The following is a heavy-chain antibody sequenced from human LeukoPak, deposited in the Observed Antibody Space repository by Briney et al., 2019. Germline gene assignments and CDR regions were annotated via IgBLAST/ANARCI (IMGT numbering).Heavy chain of an antibody. CDR2: IKQGGSEK. CDR1: GFTFSSYW. CDR3: ARDYYDSSGYAFDI. J-gene: IGHJ3*02. D-gene: IGHD3-22*01. Sequence: GGSLRLSCAASGFTFSSYWMSWVRQAPGKGLEWVANIKQGGSEKYYVDSVKGRFTISRDNAKNSLYLQMNSLRAEDTAVYYCARDYYDSSGYAFDIWGQGTMVTVSS. V-gene: IGHV3-7*01.